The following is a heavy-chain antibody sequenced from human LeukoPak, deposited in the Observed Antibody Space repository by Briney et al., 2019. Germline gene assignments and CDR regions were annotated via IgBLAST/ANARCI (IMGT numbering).Heavy chain of an antibody. CDR2: IIPIFGTA. CDR1: GGTFSSYA. J-gene: IGHJ3*02. V-gene: IGHV1-69*06. CDR3: AREPDGLGSDAFDI. Sequence: SVKVSCKASGGTFSSYAISWVRQAPGQGLEWMGGIIPIFGTANYAQEFQGRVTITADKSTSTAYMELSSLRSEDTAVYYCAREPDGLGSDAFDIWGQGTMVTVSS. D-gene: IGHD5-24*01.